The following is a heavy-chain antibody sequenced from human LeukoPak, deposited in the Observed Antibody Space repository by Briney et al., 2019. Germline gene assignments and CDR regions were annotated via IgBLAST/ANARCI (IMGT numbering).Heavy chain of an antibody. CDR3: ARTVTTSRYYYYYMDV. D-gene: IGHD4-11*01. Sequence: ASVKVSCKASGYTFTGYYMHWVRQAPGQGLEWMGWINPNSGGTNYAQKFQGRVTITRNTSISTAYMELSSLRSEDTAVYYCARTVTTSRYYYYYMDVWGKGTTVTVSS. J-gene: IGHJ6*03. CDR2: INPNSGGT. V-gene: IGHV1-2*02. CDR1: GYTFTGYY.